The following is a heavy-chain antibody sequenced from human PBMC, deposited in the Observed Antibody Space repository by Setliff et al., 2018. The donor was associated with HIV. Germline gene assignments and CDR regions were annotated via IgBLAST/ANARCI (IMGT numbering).Heavy chain of an antibody. CDR3: ARYRPRSYDDILTGFGRFDY. CDR2: ISAYHHKT. D-gene: IGHD3-9*01. J-gene: IGHJ4*02. Sequence: AASVKVSCKASGYTFKSYGITWVRQAPGQGFEWMGWISAYHHKTNYAQKLQGRVTMTTDTSTSTAYMELRSLSSDDTAVYYCARYRPRSYDDILTGFGRFDYWGQGSVVTVSS. V-gene: IGHV1-18*01. CDR1: GYTFKSYG.